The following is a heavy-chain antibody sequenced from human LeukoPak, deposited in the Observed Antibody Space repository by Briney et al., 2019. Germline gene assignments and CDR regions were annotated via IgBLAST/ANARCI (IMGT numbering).Heavy chain of an antibody. Sequence: SETLSLTCAVSDDSFTSHYRTWIRQPPGKGLEWIGYISYIGSTNYNPSLKSRVTISIDTSRKQFSLRLSSVTAADTAVYYCARDLVTVTKGFDIWGQGTMVCVSS. J-gene: IGHJ3*02. CDR3: ARDLVTVTKGFDI. V-gene: IGHV4-59*11. CDR1: DDSFTSHY. D-gene: IGHD4-17*01. CDR2: ISYIGST.